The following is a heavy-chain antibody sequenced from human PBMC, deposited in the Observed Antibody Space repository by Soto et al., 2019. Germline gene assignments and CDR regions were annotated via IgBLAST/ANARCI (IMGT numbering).Heavy chain of an antibody. CDR1: GYTFTSYS. V-gene: IGHV1-3*01. CDR2: INAGSGNT. CDR3: ARVLTAADY. D-gene: IGHD6-25*01. J-gene: IGHJ4*02. Sequence: ASVKVSCKASGYTFTSYSMHWVRQAPGQRLEWMGWINAGSGNTKYSQKFQGRVTITRDTSASTAYMELSSLRSEDTAVYYCARVLTAADYWGQGTLVTVSS.